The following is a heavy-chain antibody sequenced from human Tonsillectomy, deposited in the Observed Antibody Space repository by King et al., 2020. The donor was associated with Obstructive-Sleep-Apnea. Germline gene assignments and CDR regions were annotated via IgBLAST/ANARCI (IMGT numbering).Heavy chain of an antibody. J-gene: IGHJ6*02. CDR1: GGSISSSNW. CDR2: IYHSGST. Sequence: VQLQESGPGLVKPSGTLSLTCAVSGGSISSSNWWSWVRQPPGKGMEWIGEIYHSGSTNYNPSLKSRVTISVDKSKNQFSLKRSSVTAAATAVYYCARGGTSYLYYYGMDVWGQGTTVTVSS. V-gene: IGHV4-4*02. CDR3: ARGGTSYLYYYGMDV. D-gene: IGHD2-2*01.